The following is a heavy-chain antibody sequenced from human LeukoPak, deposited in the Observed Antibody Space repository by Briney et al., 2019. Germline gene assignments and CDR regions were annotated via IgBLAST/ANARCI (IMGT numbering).Heavy chain of an antibody. CDR2: IRYDGSNK. Sequence: AGGPLRLSCAASGFTFSSYGMHWVRQAPGKGLEWVAFIRYDGSNKYYADSVKGRFTISRDNSKNTLYLQMNSLRAEDTAVYYCAKDQPMATTGVSGALDYWGQGTLVTVSS. CDR1: GFTFSSYG. J-gene: IGHJ4*02. D-gene: IGHD5-24*01. CDR3: AKDQPMATTGVSGALDY. V-gene: IGHV3-30*02.